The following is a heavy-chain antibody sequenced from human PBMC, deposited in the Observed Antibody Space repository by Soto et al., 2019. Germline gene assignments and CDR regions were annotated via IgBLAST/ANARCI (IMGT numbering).Heavy chain of an antibody. V-gene: IGHV3-7*04. CDR2: IKEDGSGT. D-gene: IGHD6-19*01. Sequence: EVQLVESGGGLVQPGGSLRLSCAASGFTFSRNWMSWVRQAPGKGLEWVANIKEDGSGTYYVDSVKGRFTISRDNAENSLYLQMNSLRAEDTAVYYCARPLGWRDAFDIWGQGTVVTVSS. CDR3: ARPLGWRDAFDI. J-gene: IGHJ3*02. CDR1: GFTFSRNW.